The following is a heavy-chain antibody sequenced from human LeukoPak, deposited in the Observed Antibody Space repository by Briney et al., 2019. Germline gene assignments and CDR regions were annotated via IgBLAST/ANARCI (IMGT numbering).Heavy chain of an antibody. CDR3: VREGIYGGNSDPDY. D-gene: IGHD4-23*01. V-gene: IGHV3-48*02. J-gene: IGHJ4*02. Sequence: PGGSLRLSCAASGFTFSSYSMNWVHQALGKGLEWVSYTGSTSTTIYYADSVKGRFTISRDNAKNSLYLQMNRLRDEDTAVYYCVREGIYGGNSDPDYWGQGTLVTVSS. CDR2: TGSTSTTI. CDR1: GFTFSSYS.